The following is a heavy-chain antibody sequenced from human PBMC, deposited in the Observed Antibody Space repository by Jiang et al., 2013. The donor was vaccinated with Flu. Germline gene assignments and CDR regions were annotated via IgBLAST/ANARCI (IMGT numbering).Heavy chain of an antibody. CDR1: GFTFSSYS. J-gene: IGHJ5*02. CDR3: ARDRERGYSSSWPNWFDP. Sequence: LLESGGGLVKPGGSLRLSCAASGFTFSSYSMNWVRQAPGKGLEWVSSISSSSSYIYYADSVKGRFTISRDNAKNSLYLQMNSLRAEDTAVYYCARDRERGYSSSWPNWFDPWGQGTLVTVSS. CDR2: ISSSSSYI. V-gene: IGHV3-21*01. D-gene: IGHD6-13*01.